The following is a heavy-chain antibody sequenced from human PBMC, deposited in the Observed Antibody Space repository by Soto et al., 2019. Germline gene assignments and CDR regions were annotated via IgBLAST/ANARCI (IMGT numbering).Heavy chain of an antibody. Sequence: EVQLVESGGGLTQPGGSLRLSCVVSGFIVSGSHMIWVRQAPGQGLEGVSILYSHGKTNYVDSVKGRFTITRDNSKNTVYLQMNSLRVEDTAVYYCARLSEAERQWGQGALVTVSS. CDR1: GFIVSGSH. CDR2: LYSHGKT. CDR3: ARLSEAERQ. J-gene: IGHJ4*02. V-gene: IGHV3-53*01. D-gene: IGHD1-1*01.